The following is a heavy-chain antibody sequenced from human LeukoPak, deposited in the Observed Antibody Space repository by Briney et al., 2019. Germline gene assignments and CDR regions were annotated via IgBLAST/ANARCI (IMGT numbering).Heavy chain of an antibody. J-gene: IGHJ6*02. CDR1: EGTFSSYA. CDR2: IIPIFGTA. CDR3: ARSDQLQWFGDPRRPYYYGLGV. Sequence: GSSVKVSCKASEGTFSSYAISWVRQAPGQGLEWMGGIIPIFGTANYAQKFQGRVTITADESTSTAYMELSSLKASDTAMYYCARSDQLQWFGDPRRPYYYGLGVWGPGTTVTVSS. V-gene: IGHV1-69*01. D-gene: IGHD3-10*01.